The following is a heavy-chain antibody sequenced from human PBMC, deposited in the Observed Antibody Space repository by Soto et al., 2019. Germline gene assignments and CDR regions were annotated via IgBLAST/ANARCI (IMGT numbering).Heavy chain of an antibody. CDR1: GYTFTSYG. CDR3: SLHGVFGCDLQVYYFDY. Sequence: SVKVSCKASGYTFTSYGISWVRQAPGQGLERMGWISAYNGNTNYAQKLHGIVTMITATSTTPAYMQLRSLRSDDPAVYYCSLHGVFGCDLQVYYFDYWGQGTLVTVSS. V-gene: IGHV1-18*01. CDR2: ISAYNGNT. J-gene: IGHJ4*02. D-gene: IGHD5-18*01.